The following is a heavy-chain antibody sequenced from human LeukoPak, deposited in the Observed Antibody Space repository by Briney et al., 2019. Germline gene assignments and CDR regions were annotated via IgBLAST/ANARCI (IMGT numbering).Heavy chain of an antibody. Sequence: SETLSLTCAVYGGSFSGYYWSWIRQPPGKGLEWIGEINHSGSTNYNPSLKSRVTISVDTSKNQFSLKLSSVTAADTAVYYCAREAMVRGVKGSYYYYYMDVWGKGTTVTVSS. CDR3: AREAMVRGVKGSYYYYYMDV. CDR2: INHSGST. CDR1: GGSFSGYY. J-gene: IGHJ6*03. V-gene: IGHV4-34*01. D-gene: IGHD3-10*01.